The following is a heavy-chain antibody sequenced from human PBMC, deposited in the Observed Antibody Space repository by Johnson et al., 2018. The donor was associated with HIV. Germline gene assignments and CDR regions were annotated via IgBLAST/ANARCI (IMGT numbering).Heavy chain of an antibody. CDR1: GFTFSSYA. D-gene: IGHD5-12*01. V-gene: IGHV3-30-3*02. CDR3: AKPNSGYALGLGAFDI. CDR2: ISYDGSNK. Sequence: QMLLVESGGGVVQPGRSLRLSCAASGFTFSSYAMHWVRQAPGKGLEWVAVISYDGSNKYYADSVKGRFTISRDNSKNTLYLQMNSRRAEDTAVYYCAKPNSGYALGLGAFDIWGQGTMVTVSS. J-gene: IGHJ3*02.